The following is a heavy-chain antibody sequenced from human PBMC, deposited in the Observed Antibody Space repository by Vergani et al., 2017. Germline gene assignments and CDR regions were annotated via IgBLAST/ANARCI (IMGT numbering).Heavy chain of an antibody. CDR2: INAGNGNT. J-gene: IGHJ4*02. D-gene: IGHD6-19*01. CDR1: GYTFTSYA. V-gene: IGHV1-3*01. CDR3: ARSSSGRGWYRY. Sequence: QVQLVQSGAEVKKPGASVKVSCKASGYTFTSYAMHWVRQAPGQRLEWMGWINAGNGNTKYSQKFQGRVTITRDTSASTAYMELSSLRSEDTAVYYCARSSSGRGWYRYWGQGTLVTVSS.